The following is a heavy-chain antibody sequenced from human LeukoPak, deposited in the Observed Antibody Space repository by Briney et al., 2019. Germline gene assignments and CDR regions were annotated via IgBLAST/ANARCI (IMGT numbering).Heavy chain of an antibody. V-gene: IGHV1-18*01. J-gene: IGHJ4*02. CDR2: ISAYNGNT. D-gene: IGHD3-10*01. CDR3: ARDLPSQYGSGYHYFDY. CDR1: GYTFTSYG. Sequence: ASVKVSCKASGYTFTSYGISWVRQAPGQGLEWMGWISAYNGNTNYAQKFQGRVTMTTDTSTSTAYMELRSLRSDDTAVYYCARDLPSQYGSGYHYFDYWGQGTLVTVSS.